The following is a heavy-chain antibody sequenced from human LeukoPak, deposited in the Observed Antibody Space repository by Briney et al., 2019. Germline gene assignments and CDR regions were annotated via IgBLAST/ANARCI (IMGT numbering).Heavy chain of an antibody. CDR2: ISYDGSNK. J-gene: IGHJ4*02. V-gene: IGHV3-30-3*01. D-gene: IGHD6-13*01. Sequence: GGSLRLSCVASGFTFSSYAMHWVRQAPGKGLEWVAVISYDGSNKYYADSVKGRFTISRDNSKNTLYLQMNSLRAEDTAVYYCAKVGIAAAGQLKSFDYWGQGTLVTVSS. CDR1: GFTFSSYA. CDR3: AKVGIAAAGQLKSFDY.